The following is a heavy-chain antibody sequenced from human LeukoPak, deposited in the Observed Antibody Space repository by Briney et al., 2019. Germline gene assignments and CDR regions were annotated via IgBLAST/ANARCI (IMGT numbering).Heavy chain of an antibody. D-gene: IGHD2-8*01. V-gene: IGHV1-2*02. CDR1: GFTFTGYY. CDR3: VREAPNSPAFDP. Sequence: GASVKVSCKASGFTFTGYYMHWVRQAPGQGLEWMGWINPNSGGTNYAQKFQGRVTMTRDTSVSTAYMELRRLKSDDTAVYYCVREAPNSPAFDPWGQGTLVTVSS. CDR2: INPNSGGT. J-gene: IGHJ5*02.